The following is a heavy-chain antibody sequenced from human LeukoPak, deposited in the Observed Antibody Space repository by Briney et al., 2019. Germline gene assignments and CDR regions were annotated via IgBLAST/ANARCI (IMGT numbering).Heavy chain of an antibody. CDR3: ARDTLPYYDFWSGYFDPYYYGMDV. CDR2: ISSSSSYI. J-gene: IGHJ6*02. CDR1: GFTFSSYS. D-gene: IGHD3-3*01. V-gene: IGHV3-21*01. Sequence: GGSLRLSCAASGFTFSSYSMNWVRQAPGKGLEWVSSISSSSSYIYYADSVKGRFTISRDNAKNSLYLQMNSLRAEDTAVYYCARDTLPYYDFWSGYFDPYYYGMDVWGQGTTVTVSS.